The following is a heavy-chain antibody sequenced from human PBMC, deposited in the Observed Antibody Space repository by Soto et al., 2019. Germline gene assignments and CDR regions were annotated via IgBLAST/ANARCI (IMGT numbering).Heavy chain of an antibody. CDR1: GGYIDSSNYF. D-gene: IGHD1-1*01. V-gene: IGHV4-39*01. CDR2: ISYSGNT. J-gene: IGHJ2*01. CDR3: AGKILGYFDL. Sequence: QMQLQESGPGLVRPSETLSLTCTISGGYIDSSNYFWGWVSQPPGKGLEWIGTISYSGNTYYNPTLKSRVTIYVDTSKTQFSLKLSSVTAADTAVYACAGKILGYFDLGGRCTLVTVS.